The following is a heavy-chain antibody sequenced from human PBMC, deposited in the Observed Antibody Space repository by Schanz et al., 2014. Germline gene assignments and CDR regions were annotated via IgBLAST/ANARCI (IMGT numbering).Heavy chain of an antibody. CDR2: IWYDGNNK. CDR1: GFTFSAYG. Sequence: QVQLVESGGGVVQPGRSLRLSCAASGFTFSAYGMHWVRQAPGKGLEWVAVIWYDGNNKYYADSVKGRFTISRDNSKNTLYLQMNSLRAEDTALYYCARGGGAAASTWGQGTLVTVSS. CDR3: ARGGGAAAST. D-gene: IGHD6-13*01. J-gene: IGHJ5*02. V-gene: IGHV3-33*01.